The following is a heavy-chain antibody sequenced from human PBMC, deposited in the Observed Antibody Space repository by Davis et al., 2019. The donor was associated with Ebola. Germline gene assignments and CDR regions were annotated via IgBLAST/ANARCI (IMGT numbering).Heavy chain of an antibody. J-gene: IGHJ6*03. D-gene: IGHD3-22*01. CDR1: GYTFTSYG. CDR3: ARVLDYYDSSGYYYYYYYMDV. CDR2: ISAYNGNT. V-gene: IGHV1-18*04. Sequence: ASVKVSCKASGYTFTSYGISWVRQAPGQGLEWMGWISAYNGNTNYAQKLQGRVTMTTDTSTSTAYMELRSLRSDDTAVYYCARVLDYYDSSGYYYYYYYMDVWGKGTTVTVSS.